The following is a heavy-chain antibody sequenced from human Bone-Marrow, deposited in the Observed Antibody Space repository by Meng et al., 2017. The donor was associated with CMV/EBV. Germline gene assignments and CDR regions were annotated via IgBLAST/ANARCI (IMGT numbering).Heavy chain of an antibody. D-gene: IGHD6-19*01. J-gene: IGHJ6*01. CDR3: AKDQAYSSGWGVLYYYGMDV. CDR2: IRYDGSNK. Sequence: GGSLRLSCAASGFTFSSYGMHWVRQAPGKGLEWVAFIRYDGSNKYYADSVKGRFTISRDNSKNTLYLQMNSLRAEDTAVYYCAKDQAYSSGWGVLYYYGMDVWGPGNTVTCSS. CDR1: GFTFSSYG. V-gene: IGHV3-30*02.